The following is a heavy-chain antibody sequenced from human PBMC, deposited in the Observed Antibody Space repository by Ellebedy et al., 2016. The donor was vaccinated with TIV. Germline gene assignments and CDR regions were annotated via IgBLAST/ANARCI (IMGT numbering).Heavy chain of an antibody. Sequence: GGSLRLSCAASGFAFNNYNMIWVRQATGKGPEWISYISSDCITTDYAGSVKGRFTISRDNAKASVYLQMNSLRAEDTAVYYCARDMGRWLQFLAHWGQGTLVTVSS. V-gene: IGHV3-48*04. D-gene: IGHD5-24*01. CDR2: ISSDCITT. CDR3: ARDMGRWLQFLAH. J-gene: IGHJ4*02. CDR1: GFAFNNYN.